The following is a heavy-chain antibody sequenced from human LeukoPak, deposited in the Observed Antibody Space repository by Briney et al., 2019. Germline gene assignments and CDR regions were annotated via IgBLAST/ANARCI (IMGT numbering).Heavy chain of an antibody. D-gene: IGHD2-2*01. Sequence: SETLSLTRTVHGESFSGYYWSWIRQPPGKGLEWIGEINHGGSTNYNPSLKSRVIISLDTSKNQFSLKLSSMTAADTAVYYCASTERCSTTCPLDYWGQGILVTVSS. CDR2: INHGGST. CDR3: ASTERCSTTCPLDY. V-gene: IGHV4-34*01. CDR1: GESFSGYY. J-gene: IGHJ4*02.